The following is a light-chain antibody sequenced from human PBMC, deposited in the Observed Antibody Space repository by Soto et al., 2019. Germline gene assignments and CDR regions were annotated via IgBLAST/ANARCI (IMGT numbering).Light chain of an antibody. CDR2: AAP. Sequence: DIQMTPSPSSLSAAVGDRVTSTCRASQNVRNYLNWYQKKSGEAPNLQIFAAPTLQSGVPSRFSGSGAETEFTITISRMQPEDFATYDCQESYTRAFGHGTVVEI. V-gene: IGKV1-39*01. CDR3: QESYTRA. J-gene: IGKJ1*01. CDR1: QNVRNY.